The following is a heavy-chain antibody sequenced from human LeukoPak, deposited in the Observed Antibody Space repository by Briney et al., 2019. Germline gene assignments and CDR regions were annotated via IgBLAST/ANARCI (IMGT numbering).Heavy chain of an antibody. V-gene: IGHV1-18*01. CDR2: ISAYNGYT. CDR1: GYTFTNYG. D-gene: IGHD6-19*01. J-gene: IGHJ6*03. CDR3: ARDLGAVAGVYYYYMDV. Sequence: ASVKVSCKASGYTFTNYGTSWVRQAPGQGLEWMGWISAYNGYTNYAQKLQGRVTMTTETSTSTAYMELRSLRSDDTAMYYCARDLGAVAGVYYYYMDVWGKGTTVIISS.